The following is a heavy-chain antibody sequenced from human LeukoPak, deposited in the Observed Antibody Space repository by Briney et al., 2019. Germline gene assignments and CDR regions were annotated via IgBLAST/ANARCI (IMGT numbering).Heavy chain of an antibody. J-gene: IGHJ5*02. V-gene: IGHV3-30*14. CDR1: GFTFNTYA. Sequence: GGSLRLSCAASGFTFNTYAMHWVRQAPGKGLEWVAIISYDGSNKYYADSVKGRFTISRDNSKNTLYLQMNSLRAEDTAVYYCAREVWSSGWKGGWFDPWGQGTLVTVSS. CDR3: AREVWSSGWKGGWFDP. CDR2: ISYDGSNK. D-gene: IGHD6-19*01.